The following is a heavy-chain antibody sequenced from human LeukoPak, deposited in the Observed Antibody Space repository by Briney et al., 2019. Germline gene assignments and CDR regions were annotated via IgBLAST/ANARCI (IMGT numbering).Heavy chain of an antibody. D-gene: IGHD2-8*01. CDR1: GFTFSSHA. J-gene: IGHJ5*02. V-gene: IGHV3-64D*06. CDR2: ISSNGGST. Sequence: GGSLRLSCSASGFTFSSHAMHWVRQAPGKGLEYVSAISSNGGSTYYADSVKGRFTISRDNSKKTLYLQMSSLRAEDTAVYYCVKGHCSNGVCSGGFDPWGQGTLVTVSS. CDR3: VKGHCSNGVCSGGFDP.